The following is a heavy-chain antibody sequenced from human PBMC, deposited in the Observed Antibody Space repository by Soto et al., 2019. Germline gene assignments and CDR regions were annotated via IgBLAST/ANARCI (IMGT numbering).Heavy chain of an antibody. D-gene: IGHD6-19*01. CDR3: AKVRYSSPMGYYYGMDV. Sequence: QAQLEQSGGEVKKPGSSVKVSCKASRVAFSKFIVTWVRQAPGLGLEWVGGIIPIFGTANYAQKFQGRGTITAAESTSTSYMEVNNLRSEATAVYYCAKVRYSSPMGYYYGMDVWGQGTTVTVSS. V-gene: IGHV1-69*01. CDR1: RVAFSKFI. CDR2: IIPIFGTA. J-gene: IGHJ6*02.